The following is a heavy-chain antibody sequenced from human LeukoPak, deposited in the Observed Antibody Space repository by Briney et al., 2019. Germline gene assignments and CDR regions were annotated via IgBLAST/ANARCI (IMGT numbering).Heavy chain of an antibody. CDR1: GGTFSSYA. V-gene: IGHV1-69*04. D-gene: IGHD2-15*01. CDR2: IIPILGIA. J-gene: IGHJ4*02. CDR3: ARVDGGYCSGGSCYSDY. Sequence: SVKVSCKASGGTFSSYAISWVRQAPGQGLEWMGRIIPILGIANYAQKFQGRVTITADKSTGTAYMELSSLRSEDTAVYYCARVDGGYCSGGSCYSDYWGQGTLVTVSS.